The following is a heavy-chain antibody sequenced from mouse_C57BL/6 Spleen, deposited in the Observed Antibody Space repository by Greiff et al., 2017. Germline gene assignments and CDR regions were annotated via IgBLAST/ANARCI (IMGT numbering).Heavy chain of an antibody. D-gene: IGHD3-1*01. CDR3: ARSGEMGAPYDY. Sequence: QVQLQQPGAELVKPGASVKLSCKASGYTFTSYWMHWVKQRPGQGLEWIGMIHPNSGSTNYNEKFKSKATLTVDKSSSTAYMQLSSLTSEDSAVYYCARSGEMGAPYDYWGQGTTLTVSS. CDR2: IHPNSGST. CDR1: GYTFTSYW. J-gene: IGHJ2*01. V-gene: IGHV1-64*01.